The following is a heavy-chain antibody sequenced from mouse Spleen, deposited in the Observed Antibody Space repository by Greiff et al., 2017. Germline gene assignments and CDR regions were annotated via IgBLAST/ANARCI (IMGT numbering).Heavy chain of an antibody. Sequence: DVMLVESGGGLVKPGGSLKLSCAASGFAFSSYDMSWVRQTPEKRLEWVATISSGGSYTYYPDSVKGRFTISRDNARNTLYLQMSSLRSEDTALYYCARHGRFAMDYWGQGTSVTVSS. J-gene: IGHJ4*01. CDR3: ARHGRFAMDY. CDR2: ISSGGSYT. CDR1: GFAFSSYD. V-gene: IGHV5-9*02.